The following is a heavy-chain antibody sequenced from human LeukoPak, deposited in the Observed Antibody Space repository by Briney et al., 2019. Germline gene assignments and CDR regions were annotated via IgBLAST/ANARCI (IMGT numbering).Heavy chain of an antibody. CDR2: IYENGGTT. Sequence: QSGGSLRLSCVGSGFTFCSHAMSWVRQAPEKGLEFVSGIYENGGTTYYADSVKGRFPISRDNSKNTLYLQMDSLRGEDTAVYYCAKDFRIGYSAHFDYWGQGALVTVSS. D-gene: IGHD2-21*01. V-gene: IGHV3-23*01. J-gene: IGHJ4*02. CDR3: AKDFRIGYSAHFDY. CDR1: GFTFCSHA.